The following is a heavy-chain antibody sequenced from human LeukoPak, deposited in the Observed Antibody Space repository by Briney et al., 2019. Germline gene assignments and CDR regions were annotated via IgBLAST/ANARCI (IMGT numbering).Heavy chain of an antibody. V-gene: IGHV4-59*01. D-gene: IGHD3-10*01. CDR3: ATVYGSGSYVHFDY. Sequence: SETLSLTCTVSGGSISSYYWSWIRQPPGKGLEWFGYIYYSGSTNYNPSLKSRVTISVDTSKNQFSLKLSSVTAADTAVYYCATVYGSGSYVHFDYWGQGTLVTVSS. J-gene: IGHJ4*02. CDR1: GGSISSYY. CDR2: IYYSGST.